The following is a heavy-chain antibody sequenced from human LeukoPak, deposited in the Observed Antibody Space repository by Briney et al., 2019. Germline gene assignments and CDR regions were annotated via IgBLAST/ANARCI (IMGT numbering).Heavy chain of an antibody. CDR3: ARVNLVDAFDI. Sequence: GGSLRLSCAASGFTFSSNYMSWVRQAPGKGLEWVSVIYSGGSTYYADSVKGRFTISRDNSKNTLYLQMNSLRAEDTAVYYCARVNLVDAFDIWGQGTMVTVSS. V-gene: IGHV3-66*01. CDR1: GFTFSSNY. D-gene: IGHD2-21*01. CDR2: IYSGGST. J-gene: IGHJ3*02.